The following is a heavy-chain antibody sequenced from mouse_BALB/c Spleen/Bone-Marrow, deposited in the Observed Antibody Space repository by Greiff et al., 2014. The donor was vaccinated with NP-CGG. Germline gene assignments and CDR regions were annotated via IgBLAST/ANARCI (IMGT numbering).Heavy chain of an antibody. CDR2: IYPGNSDT. CDR3: TRGITTVVATRAMDY. CDR1: GYTFTSYW. D-gene: IGHD1-1*01. J-gene: IGHJ4*01. V-gene: IGHV1-5*01. Sequence: EVKLEESGTVLARPGASVKMSCKASGYTFTSYWMHWVKQRPGQGLEWIGAIYPGNSDTSYNQKFKGKAKLTAVTSTGTAYMDLSSLTNEDSAVYYCTRGITTVVATRAMDYWGQGTSVTVSS.